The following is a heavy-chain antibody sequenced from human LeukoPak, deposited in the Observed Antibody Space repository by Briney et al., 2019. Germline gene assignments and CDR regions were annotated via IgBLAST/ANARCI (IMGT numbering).Heavy chain of an antibody. V-gene: IGHV1-2*02. Sequence: GASVKVSCKASGYTFTGYYMHWVRQAPGQGLEWMGWINPNSGGTNYAQKFQERVTITRDMSTSTAYMELSSLRSEDTAVYYCAARLSYLDVWGKGTTVTISS. CDR2: INPNSGGT. CDR1: GYTFTGYY. J-gene: IGHJ6*03. CDR3: AARLSYLDV. D-gene: IGHD2/OR15-2a*01.